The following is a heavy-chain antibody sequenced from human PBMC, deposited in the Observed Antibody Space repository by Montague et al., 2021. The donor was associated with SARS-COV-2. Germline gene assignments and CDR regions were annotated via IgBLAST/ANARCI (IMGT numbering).Heavy chain of an antibody. J-gene: IGHJ4*02. Sequence: SETLSLTCTVSGGSISSPYYYWVWIRQSPGKGLDWIVSISYAARTYYNPSLRILVSFSMYTSKNHFSLSLNSVTAADTSVSFCSRQLPSYCSTNKCYPYYFDVWGQGALVTVSS. CDR1: GGSISSPYYY. CDR2: ISYAART. D-gene: IGHD2-2*01. V-gene: IGHV4-39*01. CDR3: SRQLPSYCSTNKCYPYYFDV.